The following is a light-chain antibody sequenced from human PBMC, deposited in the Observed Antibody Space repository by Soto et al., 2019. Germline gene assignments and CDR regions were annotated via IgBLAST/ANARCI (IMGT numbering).Light chain of an antibody. CDR2: RDY. CDR1: SYNIGYSY. V-gene: IGLV1-47*01. Sequence: QSVLTQPPSASGTPGQRVTISCSGSSYNIGYSYVYWYQQLPGTAPKLLIYRDYQRPSGVPDRFSGSKSGTSAFLAISGLRSEDEADYYCGTWDDSLIGVPFGGGTKVTVL. J-gene: IGLJ2*01. CDR3: GTWDDSLIGVP.